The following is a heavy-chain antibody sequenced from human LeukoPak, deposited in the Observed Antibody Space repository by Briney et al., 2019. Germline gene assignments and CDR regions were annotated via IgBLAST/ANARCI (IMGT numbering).Heavy chain of an antibody. D-gene: IGHD3-16*02. CDR1: GGSISSSSYY. Sequence: ASETLSLTCTVSGGSISSSSYYWGWIRQPPGKGLEWIGSIYYSGSTYYNPSLKSRVTISVDTSKNQFSLKLSSVTAADTAVYYCARDLRGGVIVFFDYWGQGTLVTVSS. CDR2: IYYSGST. CDR3: ARDLRGGVIVFFDY. J-gene: IGHJ4*02. V-gene: IGHV4-39*07.